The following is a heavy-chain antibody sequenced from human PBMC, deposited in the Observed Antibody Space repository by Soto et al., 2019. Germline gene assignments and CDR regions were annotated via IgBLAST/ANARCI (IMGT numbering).Heavy chain of an antibody. CDR1: GGSISSYY. D-gene: IGHD6-19*01. CDR2: IYYSGST. Sequence: QVQLQESGPGLVKPSETLSLTCTVSGGSISSYYWSWIRQPPGKGLEWIGYIYYSGSTNYNPSLKSRVTISVDTSKNQFSLKLSSVTAADTAVYYCVRGIAVAGIYYYYGMDVWGQGTTVTVSS. V-gene: IGHV4-59*01. CDR3: VRGIAVAGIYYYYGMDV. J-gene: IGHJ6*02.